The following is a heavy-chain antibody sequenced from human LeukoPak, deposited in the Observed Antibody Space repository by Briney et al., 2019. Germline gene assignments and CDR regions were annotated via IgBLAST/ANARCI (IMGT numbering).Heavy chain of an antibody. CDR2: ISDNGGRT. D-gene: IGHD6-19*01. CDR1: GFTYVTYA. Sequence: GGSLTLSCTASGFTYVTYAMSWVRQASGKGLEWVSCISDNGGRTYYADSMKGRFTVSRDNSRNTLYLQMHSLRADDTAVYYCARNSYSTGWYFFDYWGLGTLVTVSS. CDR3: ARNSYSTGWYFFDY. J-gene: IGHJ4*02. V-gene: IGHV3-23*01.